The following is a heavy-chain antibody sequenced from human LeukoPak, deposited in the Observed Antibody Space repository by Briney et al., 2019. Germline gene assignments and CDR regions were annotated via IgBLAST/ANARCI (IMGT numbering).Heavy chain of an antibody. CDR2: ISYDGSSK. CDR1: GFTFSNYA. J-gene: IGHJ6*03. Sequence: GRSLRLSCAASGFTFSNYAMHWVRQAPGKGLEWVAVISYDGSSKYYADSVKGRFTISRDNSKNTLYLQMSSLRAEDTAVYYCARSLATSYYYMDVWGKGTTVTVSS. V-gene: IGHV3-30*04. CDR3: ARSLATSYYYMDV. D-gene: IGHD5-12*01.